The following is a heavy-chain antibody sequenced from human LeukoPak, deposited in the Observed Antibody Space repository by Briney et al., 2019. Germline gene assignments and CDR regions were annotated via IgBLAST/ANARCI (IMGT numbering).Heavy chain of an antibody. Sequence: PGGSLRLSCAASGFTFSSHGMHWVRQAPGKGLEWVALIWSDDRNKYYADSVKGQFTISRDNSKNTLYLQMNSLRAEDTAVYYCARDYGGDAGLDSWGQGTLVTVSS. J-gene: IGHJ4*02. V-gene: IGHV3-33*01. D-gene: IGHD4-23*01. CDR3: ARDYGGDAGLDS. CDR1: GFTFSSHG. CDR2: IWSDDRNK.